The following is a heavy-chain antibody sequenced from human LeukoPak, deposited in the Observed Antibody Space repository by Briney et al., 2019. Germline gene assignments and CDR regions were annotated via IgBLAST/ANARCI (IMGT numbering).Heavy chain of an antibody. D-gene: IGHD3-10*01. Sequence: GGSLRLSCAASGFTFSSYSMNWVRQAPGKGLEWVASISSSSSYIYHADSVKGRFTISRDNAKNSLYLQMNSLRAEDTAVYYCARHNYYGAGIYYMELPSFDYWGQGTLVTVSA. CDR1: GFTFSSYS. V-gene: IGHV3-21*01. CDR2: ISSSSSYI. J-gene: IGHJ4*02. CDR3: ARHNYYGAGIYYMELPSFDY.